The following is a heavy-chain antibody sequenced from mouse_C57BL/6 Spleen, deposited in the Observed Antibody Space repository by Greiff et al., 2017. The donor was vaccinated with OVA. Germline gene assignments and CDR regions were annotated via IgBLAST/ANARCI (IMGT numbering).Heavy chain of an antibody. CDR3: ASSYYGRFDY. CDR2: IDPSDSYT. V-gene: IGHV1-69*01. J-gene: IGHJ2*01. CDR1: GYTFTSYW. D-gene: IGHD2-1*01. Sequence: VKLQQPGAELVMPGASVKLSCKASGYTFTSYWMHWVKQRPGQGLEWIGEIDPSDSYTNYNQKFKGKSTLTVDKSSSTAYMQLSSLTSEDSAVYYCASSYYGRFDYWGQGTTLTVSS.